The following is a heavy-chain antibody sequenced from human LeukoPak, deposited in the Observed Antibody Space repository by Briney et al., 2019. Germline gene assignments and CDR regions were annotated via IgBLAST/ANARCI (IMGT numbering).Heavy chain of an antibody. V-gene: IGHV6-1*01. CDR3: ARCPWHGLDIVVVPAAAVGYYYYGMDV. CDR1: GDSVSSNSAA. J-gene: IGHJ6*02. D-gene: IGHD2-2*03. CDR2: TYYRSKWYN. Sequence: SQTLSLTCAISGDSVSSNSAAWNWIRQSPSRGLEWLGRTYYRSKWYNDYAVSVKSRITINPDTSKNQFSLQLNSATPEDTAVYYCARCPWHGLDIVVVPAAAVGYYYYGMDVWGQGTTVTVSS.